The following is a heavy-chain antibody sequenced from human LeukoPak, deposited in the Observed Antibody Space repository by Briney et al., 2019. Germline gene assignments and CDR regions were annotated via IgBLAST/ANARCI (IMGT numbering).Heavy chain of an antibody. Sequence: GGSLRLSCVASGFTFSRDWMSWVRQAPGKGLEWVSVISGSGYNTYYADSVKGRFTISRDNSKNTLYLQMNSLRAEDTAVYYCGPDYSSNWAFDYWGQGTLVTVSS. CDR2: ISGSGYNT. CDR3: GPDYSSNWAFDY. CDR1: GFTFSRDW. V-gene: IGHV3-23*01. D-gene: IGHD6-13*01. J-gene: IGHJ4*02.